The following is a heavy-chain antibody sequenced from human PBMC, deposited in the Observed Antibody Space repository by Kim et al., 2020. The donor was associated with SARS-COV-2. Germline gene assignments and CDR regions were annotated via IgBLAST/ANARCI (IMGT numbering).Heavy chain of an antibody. CDR2: MNPNSGNT. D-gene: IGHD3-3*01. Sequence: ASVKVSCKASGHTFNAYDINWVRQASGQGLEWMGWMNPNSGNTIYAQKFQGRVTITRNTSTSTIYASTIYMEHSSLTSEDTAVYYCTGHDDNYYYYGMDV. J-gene: IGHJ6*01. V-gene: IGHV1-8*02. CDR3: TGHDDNYYYYGMDV. CDR1: GHTFNAYD.